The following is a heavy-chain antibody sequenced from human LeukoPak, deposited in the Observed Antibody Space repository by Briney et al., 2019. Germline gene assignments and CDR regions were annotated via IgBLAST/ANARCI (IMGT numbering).Heavy chain of an antibody. CDR2: IYHSGST. Sequence: SETLSLTCTVSVYSISSGYYWGWIRQPPGKGLEWIGGIYHSGSTYYNPSLKSRVTISVDTSKNQFSLKLSSVTAADTAVYYCARTGILDSLRYYYYMDVWGKGTTVTVSS. J-gene: IGHJ6*03. CDR3: ARTGILDSLRYYYYMDV. V-gene: IGHV4-38-2*02. D-gene: IGHD3-10*01. CDR1: VYSISSGYY.